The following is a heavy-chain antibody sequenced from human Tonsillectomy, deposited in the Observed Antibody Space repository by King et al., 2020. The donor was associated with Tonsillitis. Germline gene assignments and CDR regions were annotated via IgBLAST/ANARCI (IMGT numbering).Heavy chain of an antibody. V-gene: IGHV4-38-2*02. CDR3: ARDQDYYHSRGSPSPFDY. CDR2: IYHSGSI. CDR1: GYSISSGYY. D-gene: IGHD3-22*01. J-gene: IGHJ4*02. Sequence: QLQESGPGLVKPSETLSLTCSVSGYSISSGYYWGWIRQPPGKGLEWIGSIYHSGSIYYNPSLKSRVTISVDTSKNQFSLKLSSVTAADTAVYYCARDQDYYHSRGSPSPFDYWGQGTLVTVSS.